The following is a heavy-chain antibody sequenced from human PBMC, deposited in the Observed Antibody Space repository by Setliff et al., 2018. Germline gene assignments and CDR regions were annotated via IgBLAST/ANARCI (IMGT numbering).Heavy chain of an antibody. CDR1: GGSFTPYY. J-gene: IGHJ4*02. Sequence: SETLSLTCTVSGGSFTPYYWSWIRQPPGKGLEWIGYVYYSGTAYYNASLKGRLTISVDTAQNQFSLKLSSVTAADTAVYYCARVWKTQLWLLKSAHFDYWGQGTLVTVSS. CDR2: VYYSGTA. CDR3: ARVWKTQLWLLKSAHFDY. D-gene: IGHD5-18*01. V-gene: IGHV4-59*12.